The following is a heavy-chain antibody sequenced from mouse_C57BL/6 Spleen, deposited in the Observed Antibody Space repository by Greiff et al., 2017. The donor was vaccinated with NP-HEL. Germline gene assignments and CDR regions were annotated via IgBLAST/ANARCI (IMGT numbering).Heavy chain of an antibody. CDR2: INYDGSST. V-gene: IGHV5-16*01. J-gene: IGHJ2*01. Sequence: DVKLVESEGGLVQPGSSMKLSCTASGFTFSDYYMAWVRQVPEKGLEWVANINYDGSSTYYLDSLKSRFIISRDNAKNILYLQMSSLKSEDTATYYCARGDYGSFLDYWGQGTTLTVSS. D-gene: IGHD1-1*01. CDR1: GFTFSDYY. CDR3: ARGDYGSFLDY.